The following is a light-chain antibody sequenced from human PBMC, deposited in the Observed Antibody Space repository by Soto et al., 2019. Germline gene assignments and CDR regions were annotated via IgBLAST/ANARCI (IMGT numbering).Light chain of an antibody. Sequence: QSALTQPPSASGSPGQSVTISCTGTSSDVGGYNFVSWYQQHPGKAPKLIIYEVTKRPSGVPNRFSGSKSGNTASLTVSGRQNDDEADYYCTSKRGSNNLVFGGGTKLTVL. CDR2: EVT. V-gene: IGLV2-8*01. J-gene: IGLJ3*02. CDR3: TSKRGSNNLV. CDR1: SSDVGGYNF.